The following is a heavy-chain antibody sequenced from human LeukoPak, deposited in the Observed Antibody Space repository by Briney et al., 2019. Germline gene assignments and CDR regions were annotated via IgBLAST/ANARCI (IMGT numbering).Heavy chain of an antibody. CDR2: IKYDGSNE. CDR3: ARGQSVGWEVGVCDY. CDR1: VITFSGYA. J-gene: IGHJ4*02. Sequence: GGSLRLSCAASVITFSGYAMHWVRQAPGKGLEWVSLIKYDGSNEYYADSVKGRFTVSRDDSKNTLYLQMNSLRAEDTAVYYCARGQSVGWEVGVCDYWGQGALVTVAS. D-gene: IGHD3-22*01. V-gene: IGHV3-33*05.